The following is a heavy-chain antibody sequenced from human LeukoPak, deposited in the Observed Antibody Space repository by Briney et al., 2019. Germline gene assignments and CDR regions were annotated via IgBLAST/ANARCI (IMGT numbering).Heavy chain of an antibody. Sequence: GGSLRLSCSASGFTFSSYWMHWVRQAPGKGLEWVAVISYDGSKKYYADSVKGRFTISRDNSKNTLYLQMNSLRAEDTAVYYCAKDRVGYYYDSSGYFTPLDYWGQGTLVTVSS. CDR1: GFTFSSYW. D-gene: IGHD3-22*01. CDR2: ISYDGSKK. CDR3: AKDRVGYYYDSSGYFTPLDY. J-gene: IGHJ4*02. V-gene: IGHV3-30*18.